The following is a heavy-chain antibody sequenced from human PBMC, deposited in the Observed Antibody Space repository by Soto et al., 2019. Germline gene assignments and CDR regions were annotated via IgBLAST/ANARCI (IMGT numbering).Heavy chain of an antibody. CDR1: GGSISSGGYS. CDR3: AAETGYYGMDV. CDR2: IYHSGST. Sequence: SSETLSLTCAVSGGSISSGGYSWSWIRQPPGKGLEWIGYIYHSGSTYYNPSLKSRVTISVDRSKNQFSLKLSSVTAADTAVYYCAAETGYYGMDVWGQGTTVTVSS. D-gene: IGHD3-10*01. V-gene: IGHV4-30-2*01. J-gene: IGHJ6*02.